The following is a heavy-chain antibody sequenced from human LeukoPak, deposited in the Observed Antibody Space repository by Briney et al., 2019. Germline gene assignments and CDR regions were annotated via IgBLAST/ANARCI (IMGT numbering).Heavy chain of an antibody. D-gene: IGHD1-20*01. CDR1: GGSISSGSYY. CDR3: ARDPLIGTLLYQGSYGMDV. J-gene: IGHJ6*02. Sequence: PSQTLSLTCTVSGGSISSGSYYWSWIRQPAGKGLEWIGRIYASGSTNYNPSLKSRVTISVDTSKNQFPLKLSSVTAADTAVYYCARDPLIGTLLYQGSYGMDVWGQGTTVTVSS. V-gene: IGHV4-61*02. CDR2: IYASGST.